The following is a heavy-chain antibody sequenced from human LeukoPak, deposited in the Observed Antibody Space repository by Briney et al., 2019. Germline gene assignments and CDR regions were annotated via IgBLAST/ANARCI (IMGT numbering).Heavy chain of an antibody. Sequence: GGSLRLSCAASGFTFSSYWMHWVRQAPGKGLVWVSRITSDGSSTSYADSVKGRFTISRDNAKNTLYLQMNSLRAEDTAVYYCAQGALYYDSSGYYYGLNYWGQGTLVTVSS. CDR1: GFTFSSYW. D-gene: IGHD3-22*01. V-gene: IGHV3-74*01. J-gene: IGHJ4*02. CDR3: AQGALYYDSSGYYYGLNY. CDR2: ITSDGSST.